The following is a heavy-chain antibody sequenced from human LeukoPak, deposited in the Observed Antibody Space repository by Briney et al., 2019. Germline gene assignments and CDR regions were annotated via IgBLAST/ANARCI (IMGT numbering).Heavy chain of an antibody. Sequence: SETLSLTCTVSGYSISSGYYWGWIQQPPGKGLEWIGSIYHSGSTYYNPSLKSRVTISVDTSKNQFSLKLSSVTAADTAVYYCASSFEGPYYMDVWGKGTTVTVSS. CDR1: GYSISSGYY. J-gene: IGHJ6*03. V-gene: IGHV4-38-2*02. CDR3: ASSFEGPYYMDV. CDR2: IYHSGST.